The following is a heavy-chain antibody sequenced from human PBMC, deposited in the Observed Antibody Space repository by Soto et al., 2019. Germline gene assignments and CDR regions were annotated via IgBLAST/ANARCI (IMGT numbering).Heavy chain of an antibody. V-gene: IGHV1-46*01. Sequence: ASVKVSCKAYGYTFTSYYMHWVRQAPGQGLEWMGIINPSGGSTSYAQKFQGRVTMTTDTTTRTVYMELSSMRSEEKAGYYCARGRGGGYQPTGYFDYWGQGTLVTVSS. J-gene: IGHJ4*02. D-gene: IGHD3-22*01. CDR3: ARGRGGGYQPTGYFDY. CDR1: GYTFTSYY. CDR2: INPSGGST.